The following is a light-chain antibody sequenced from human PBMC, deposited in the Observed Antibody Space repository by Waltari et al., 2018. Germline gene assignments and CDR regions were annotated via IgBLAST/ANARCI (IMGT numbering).Light chain of an antibody. CDR3: QQYNSYSIT. CDR1: QTISSW. CDR2: RAS. J-gene: IGKJ5*01. V-gene: IGKV1-5*03. Sequence: DIQMTQSPSTLSASVGDSVPITCRASQTISSWLAWYQQQPGKAPRLLIYRASTLESGVPSRFSGSGSGTEFTLTISSLQPDDFATYYCQQYNSYSITFGQGTRLEIK.